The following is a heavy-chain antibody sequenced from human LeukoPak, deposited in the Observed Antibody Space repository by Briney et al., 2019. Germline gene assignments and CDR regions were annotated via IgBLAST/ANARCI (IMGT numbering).Heavy chain of an antibody. Sequence: GGSLRLSCAASGFTFSSFGVHWVRQAPDKGLEWVAVTPNDRRNNYYAESVKGRFTISRDNSKNTLYLQMNSLRTEDTAVYYCATSRDFYDTSGYYPYYFDCWGQGTLVTVSS. J-gene: IGHJ4*02. CDR1: GFTFSSFG. CDR2: TPNDRRNN. V-gene: IGHV3-30*03. D-gene: IGHD3-22*01. CDR3: ATSRDFYDTSGYYPYYFDC.